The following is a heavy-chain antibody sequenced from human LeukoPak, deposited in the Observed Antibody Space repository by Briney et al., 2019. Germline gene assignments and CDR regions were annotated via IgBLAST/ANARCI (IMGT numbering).Heavy chain of an antibody. CDR1: GSAFSTYS. J-gene: IGHJ2*01. D-gene: IGHD3-22*01. Sequence: PGGSLRLSCAASGSAFSTYSMNWVRLAPGKGLEWVSSISSSSNYIYYADSAKGRFTISRDNAKNSLYLQMNSLRAEDTAVYYCARDPITMIVVIITDWFFDLWGRGTLVTVSS. CDR2: ISSSSNYI. CDR3: ARDPITMIVVIITDWFFDL. V-gene: IGHV3-21*01.